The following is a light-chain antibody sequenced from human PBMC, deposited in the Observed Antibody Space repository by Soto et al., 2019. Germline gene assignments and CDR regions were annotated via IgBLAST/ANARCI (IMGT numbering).Light chain of an antibody. CDR1: SSNIGAGYD. Sequence: QSVLTQPPSVSGAPGQRVTISCTGNSSNIGAGYDVHWYQLLPGTAPKLLIYGNNNRPSGVPDRFSGSKSGTSASLAIPGLQAEDEADYYCQSFDSSLSDSVIFGGGTKVTVL. CDR2: GNN. J-gene: IGLJ2*01. V-gene: IGLV1-40*01. CDR3: QSFDSSLSDSVI.